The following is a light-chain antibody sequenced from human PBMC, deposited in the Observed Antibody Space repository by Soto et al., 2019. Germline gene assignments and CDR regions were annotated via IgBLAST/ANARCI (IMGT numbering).Light chain of an antibody. Sequence: EIVMTQSPATLSVSPGERATLFCRASQSVSNKLAWYQQKPGQAPRLLIFNAATRATGIPARFSGSGSGTECTLTISSLQSADFAVYYCQHYNNYLAWTFGQGTKVEIK. CDR3: QHYNNYLAWT. CDR1: QSVSNK. J-gene: IGKJ1*01. V-gene: IGKV3-15*01. CDR2: NAA.